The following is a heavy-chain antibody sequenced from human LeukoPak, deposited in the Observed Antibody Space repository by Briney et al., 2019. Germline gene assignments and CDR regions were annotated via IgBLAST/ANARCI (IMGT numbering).Heavy chain of an antibody. J-gene: IGHJ3*02. CDR2: INSDGGMT. D-gene: IGHD3-22*01. Sequence: GGSLRLSCAASGFSFSSYWMAWGRQAPGKGLVWGSGINSDGGMTRYAESVKGRFTLSRDNAKNTLYLQMNTLRAEDTAVYYCARVGSTDSPHAFDIWGLGTTVTVSS. V-gene: IGHV3-74*01. CDR1: GFSFSSYW. CDR3: ARVGSTDSPHAFDI.